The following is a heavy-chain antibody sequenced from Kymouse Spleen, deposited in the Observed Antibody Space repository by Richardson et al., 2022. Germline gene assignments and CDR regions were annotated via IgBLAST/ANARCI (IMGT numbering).Heavy chain of an antibody. D-gene: IGHD3-10*01. V-gene: IGHV4-34*01. CDR1: GGSFSGYY. CDR2: INHSGST. Sequence: QVQLQQWGAGLLKPSETLSLTCAVYGGSFSGYYWSWIRQPPGKGLEWIGEINHSGSTNYNPSLKSRVTISVDTSKNQFSLKLSSVTAADTAVYYCARGYYGSGSYSGWFDPWGQGTLVTVSS. CDR3: ARGYYGSGSYSGWFDP. J-gene: IGHJ5*02.